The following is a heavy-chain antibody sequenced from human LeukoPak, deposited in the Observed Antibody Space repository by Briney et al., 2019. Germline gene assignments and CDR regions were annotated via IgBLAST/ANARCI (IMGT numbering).Heavy chain of an antibody. CDR2: IIPIFGIA. V-gene: IGHV1-69*04. CDR1: GGTFSSYA. Sequence: SVKVSCKASGGTFSSYAISWVRQAPGQGLEWMGRIIPIFGIANYAQKFQGRVTITADKSTSTVYMELSSLRSEDTAVYYCARAQYSSSAFDYWGQGTLVTVSS. J-gene: IGHJ4*02. CDR3: ARAQYSSSAFDY. D-gene: IGHD6-6*01.